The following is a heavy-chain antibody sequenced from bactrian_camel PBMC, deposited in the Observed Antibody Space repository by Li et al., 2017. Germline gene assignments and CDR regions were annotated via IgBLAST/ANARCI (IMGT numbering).Heavy chain of an antibody. V-gene: IGHV3S53*01. CDR3: ATDLLPSHY. Sequence: VQLVESGGGSVQAGGSLSPSCDSSGRIFSRCCMAWFRQAPGQEREGVAAIDSVGETTVRGFVKGRFTISRDNAKSTMYLEMNSLKSEDTALYFCATDLLPSHYWGQGTQVTVS. CDR1: GRIFSRCC. J-gene: IGHJ4*01. CDR2: IDSVGET.